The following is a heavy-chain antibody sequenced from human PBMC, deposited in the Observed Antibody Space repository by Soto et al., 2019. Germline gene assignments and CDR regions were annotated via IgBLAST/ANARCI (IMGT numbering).Heavy chain of an antibody. V-gene: IGHV1-18*01. CDR1: GYTFTSYG. D-gene: IGHD1-26*01. Sequence: QVQLVQSGAEVKKPGASVKVSCKASGYTFTSYGISWVRQAPGQGLEWMGWISAYNDNTNYAQKIQGRVTMTTDTSTSTAYMELRSLRSDDTAVYYCARDPGGWELLPYDAFDIWGQGTMVTVSS. J-gene: IGHJ3*02. CDR3: ARDPGGWELLPYDAFDI. CDR2: ISAYNDNT.